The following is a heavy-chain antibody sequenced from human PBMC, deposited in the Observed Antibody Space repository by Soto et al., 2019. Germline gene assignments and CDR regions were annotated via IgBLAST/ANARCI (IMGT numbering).Heavy chain of an antibody. CDR1: GYTFTSYH. J-gene: IGHJ4*02. CDR3: AIDTPPTDY. Sequence: QVQLVQAGAEVKKPGASVKVSCKTSGYTFTSYHISWVRQAPGQGLEWMGWISAYNTNTNYAQKFQGRVTMTTDTLTSTAYRELRSLRSDDTAVYYWAIDTPPTDYWGQGTLVTVSS. V-gene: IGHV1-18*01. CDR2: ISAYNTNT.